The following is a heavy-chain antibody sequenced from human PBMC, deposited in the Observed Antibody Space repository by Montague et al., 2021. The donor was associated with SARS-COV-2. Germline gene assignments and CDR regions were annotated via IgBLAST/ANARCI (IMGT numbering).Heavy chain of an antibody. CDR3: ARWGGTHYYDSSGYYYDYYYYGMDV. CDR2: IKQDGSEK. Sequence: SLRLSCAASGFTFSSYWMSWVRQAPGKGLEWVANIKQDGSEKNCVDSVKGRFTSSRDNAKKSLYLQMNSLRAEDTAVYYCARWGGTHYYDSSGYYYDYYYYGMDVWGQGTTVTVSS. CDR1: GFTFSSYW. J-gene: IGHJ6*02. V-gene: IGHV3-7*01. D-gene: IGHD3-22*01.